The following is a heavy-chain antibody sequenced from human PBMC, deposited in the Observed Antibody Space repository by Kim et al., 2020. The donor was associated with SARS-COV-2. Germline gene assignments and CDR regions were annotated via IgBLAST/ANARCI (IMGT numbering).Heavy chain of an antibody. J-gene: IGHJ5*02. Sequence: SETLSLTCTVSGGSISSYYWSWIRQPPGKGLEWIGYIYYSGSNNYNPSLKSRVTISVDTSKNQFSLKLSSVTAADTAVYYCARSSAGGILRRDWFDPWGQGTLVTVSS. CDR2: IYYSGSN. CDR3: ARSSAGGILRRDWFDP. D-gene: IGHD3-16*01. CDR1: GGSISSYY. V-gene: IGHV4-59*13.